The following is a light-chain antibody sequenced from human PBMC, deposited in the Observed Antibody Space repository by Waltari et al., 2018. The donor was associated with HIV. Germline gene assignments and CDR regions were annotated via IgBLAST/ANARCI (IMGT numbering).Light chain of an antibody. J-gene: IGKJ2*01. Sequence: DIQMTQSPSSMSASVGDRVLITCRASQAIGNYLNWYQQKPGKAPKVLIYAASSLESGVPPRFSGSGFGTDFTLTITTLQPEDFGTYYCQQSYSTPPYTFGPGTKLEI. CDR2: AAS. CDR1: QAIGNY. V-gene: IGKV1-39*01. CDR3: QQSYSTPPYT.